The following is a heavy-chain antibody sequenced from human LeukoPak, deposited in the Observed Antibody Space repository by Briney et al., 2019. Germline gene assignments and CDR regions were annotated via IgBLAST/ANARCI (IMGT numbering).Heavy chain of an antibody. CDR1: GGSITTTNW. V-gene: IGHV4-4*02. Sequence: SETLSLTGGVSGGSITTTNWWSWVRQPPGQGLEWIGEIHLSGRTNYNPSLNSRVTLALDTSKNHLSLSLTSVTAADTAVYYCSREIWAFAHSGYWGQGTLVTVPS. J-gene: IGHJ4*02. CDR3: SREIWAFAHSGY. D-gene: IGHD3-16*01. CDR2: IHLSGRT.